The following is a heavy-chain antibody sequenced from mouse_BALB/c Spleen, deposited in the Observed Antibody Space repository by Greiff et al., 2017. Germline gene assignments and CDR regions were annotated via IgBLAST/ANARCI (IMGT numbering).Heavy chain of an antibody. CDR3: ARRPYGYYAMDY. V-gene: IGHV1S135*01. CDR1: GYAFTSYN. J-gene: IGHJ4*01. D-gene: IGHD1-1*02. CDR2: IDPYNGGT. Sequence: VHVKQSGPELVKPGASVKVSCKASGYAFTSYNMYWVKQSHGKSLEWIGYIDPYNGGTSYNQKFKGKATLTVDKSSSTAYMHLNSLTSEDSAVYYCARRPYGYYAMDYWGQGTSVTVSS.